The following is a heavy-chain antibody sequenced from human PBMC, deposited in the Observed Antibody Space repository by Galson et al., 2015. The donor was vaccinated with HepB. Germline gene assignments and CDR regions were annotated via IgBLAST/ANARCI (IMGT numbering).Heavy chain of an antibody. J-gene: IGHJ3*02. CDR2: TYYRSKWYN. CDR1: GDSVSSNSAA. CDR3: ARESDTAMVIRAFDI. V-gene: IGHV6-1*01. Sequence: CAISGDSVSSNSAAWNWIRQSPSRGLEWLGRTYYRSKWYNDYAVSVKSRITINPDTSKNQFSLQLNSVTPEDTAVYYCARESDTAMVIRAFDIWGQGTMVTVSS. D-gene: IGHD5-18*01.